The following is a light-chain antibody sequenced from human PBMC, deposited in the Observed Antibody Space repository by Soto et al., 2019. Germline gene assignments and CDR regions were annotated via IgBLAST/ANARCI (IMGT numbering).Light chain of an antibody. CDR2: DNN. CDR1: ISNIAGNY. CDR3: GAWDSTLSASV. V-gene: IGLV1-51*01. Sequence: QSVLTQPPSVSAAPGQTVTISCSGSISNIAGNYVSWFQQLPGTAPRLLIYDNNKRPSGIPDRFSGSKSGTSATLGITGLQTGDEADYYCGAWDSTLSASVFGSGTQLTVL. J-gene: IGLJ1*01.